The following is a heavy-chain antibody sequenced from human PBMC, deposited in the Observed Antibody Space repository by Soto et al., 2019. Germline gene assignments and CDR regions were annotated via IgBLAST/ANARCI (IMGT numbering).Heavy chain of an antibody. V-gene: IGHV4-34*01. CDR1: GGSFSGYY. CDR2: INHSGST. D-gene: IGHD1-26*01. Sequence: NPSETLSLTCAVYGGSFSGYYWSWIRQPPGKGLEWIGEINHSGSTNYNPSLKSRVTISVDTSKNQFSLKLSSVTAADTAVYYCASERFGSYYLRGGFDYWGQGTLVTVSS. CDR3: ASERFGSYYLRGGFDY. J-gene: IGHJ4*02.